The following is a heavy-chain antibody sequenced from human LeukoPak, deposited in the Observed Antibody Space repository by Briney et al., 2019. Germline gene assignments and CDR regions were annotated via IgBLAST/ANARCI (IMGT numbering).Heavy chain of an antibody. CDR2: INSDGSST. Sequence: GGSLRLSCAASGFTFGSYWMHWVRQAPGKGLVWVSRINSDGSSTSYADSGKGRFTITRDNAKNTLYLQMNSLRAEDTAVYYCARDKDGAVTTGDYWGQGTLVTVSS. J-gene: IGHJ4*02. CDR3: ARDKDGAVTTGDY. V-gene: IGHV3-74*01. D-gene: IGHD4-17*01. CDR1: GFTFGSYW.